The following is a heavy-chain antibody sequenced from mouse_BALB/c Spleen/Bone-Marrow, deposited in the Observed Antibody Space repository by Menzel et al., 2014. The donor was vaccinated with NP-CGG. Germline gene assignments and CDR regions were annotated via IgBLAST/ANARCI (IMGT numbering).Heavy chain of an antibody. CDR2: IRSKANGYTT. V-gene: IGHV7-3*02. Sequence: DVKLVESGGGLVQPGGSLRLSCATSGFTFTDYYMNWVRQPPGKALEWLGFIRSKANGYTTEYSASVKGRFTISRDNSQNILYLQMNTLRAEDSATYCCARDKGRVFFDYWGQGTTLTVSS. CDR1: GFTFTDYY. CDR3: ARDKGRVFFDY. J-gene: IGHJ2*01.